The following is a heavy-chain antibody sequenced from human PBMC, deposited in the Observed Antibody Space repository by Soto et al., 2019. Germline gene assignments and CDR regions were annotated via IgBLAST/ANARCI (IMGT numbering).Heavy chain of an antibody. D-gene: IGHD1-7*01. CDR1: GFTFSSYA. CDR2: ISYDGSNK. CDR3: ARGPRITGTTRPIFDY. V-gene: IGHV3-30-3*01. J-gene: IGHJ4*02. Sequence: PGGSLRLSCAASGFTFSSYAMHWVRQAPGKGLEWVAVISYDGSNKYYADSVKGRFTISRDNSKNTLYLQMNSLRAEDTAVYYCARGPRITGTTRPIFDYWGQGTLVTVSS.